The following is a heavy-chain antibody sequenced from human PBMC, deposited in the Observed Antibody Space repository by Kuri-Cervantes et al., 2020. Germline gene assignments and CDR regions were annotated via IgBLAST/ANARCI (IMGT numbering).Heavy chain of an antibody. Sequence: LRLSCTVSGGSISSGGYYWSWIRQHPGKGLEWIGYIYYSGSTYYNPSLKSRVTISVDTSKNQFSLKLSSATAADTAVYYCARGYSSSWYKDWGQGTLVTVSS. D-gene: IGHD6-13*01. CDR2: IYYSGST. V-gene: IGHV4-31*02. J-gene: IGHJ4*02. CDR1: GGSISSGGYY. CDR3: ARGYSSSWYKD.